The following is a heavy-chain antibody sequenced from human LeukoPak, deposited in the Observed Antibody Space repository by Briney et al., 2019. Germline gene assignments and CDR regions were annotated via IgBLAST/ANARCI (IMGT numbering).Heavy chain of an antibody. V-gene: IGHV4-34*01. CDR3: AREGSYYYGSGSYNPFDY. CDR2: INHSGST. D-gene: IGHD3-10*01. Sequence: SETLSLTCAVYGGSFSGYYWSWIRQPPGKGLEWIGEINHSGSTNYNPSLKSRVTISVDTSKNQFSLKLSSVTAADTAVYYCAREGSYYYGSGSYNPFDYWGRGTLVTVSS. CDR1: GGSFSGYY. J-gene: IGHJ4*02.